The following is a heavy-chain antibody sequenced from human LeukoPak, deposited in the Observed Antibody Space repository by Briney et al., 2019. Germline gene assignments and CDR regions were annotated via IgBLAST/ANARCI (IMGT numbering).Heavy chain of an antibody. J-gene: IGHJ4*02. Sequence: SETLSLTCAVSGGSISGGGYSWSWIRQPPGKGLEWIGYIYHSGSTYYNPSLKSRVTISVDRSKNQFSLKLSSVTAADTAVYYCARGRFNGDYDYWGQGTLVTVSS. CDR3: ARGRFNGDYDY. D-gene: IGHD4-17*01. V-gene: IGHV4-30-2*01. CDR1: GGSISGGGYS. CDR2: IYHSGST.